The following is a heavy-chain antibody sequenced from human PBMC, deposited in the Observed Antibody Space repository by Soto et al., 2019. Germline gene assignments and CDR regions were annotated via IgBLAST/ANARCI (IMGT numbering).Heavy chain of an antibody. Sequence: QVQLVESGGGVVQPGRSLRLCCAASGFTFGSYGMHWVRQAPGEGLEWVAVIWYDGSNKYYADSVKGRFTISRDNSKNTLCLEMNSLRAEDTAVYYCVRDGGYYGAGSYFDPWGQGSLVTVSS. CDR3: VRDGGYYGAGSYFDP. CDR1: GFTFGSYG. J-gene: IGHJ5*02. D-gene: IGHD3-10*01. CDR2: IWYDGSNK. V-gene: IGHV3-33*01.